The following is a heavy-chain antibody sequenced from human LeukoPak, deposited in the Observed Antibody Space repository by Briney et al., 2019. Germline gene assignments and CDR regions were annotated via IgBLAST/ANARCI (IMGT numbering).Heavy chain of an antibody. CDR3: ARVLTYFDL. V-gene: IGHV3-74*01. CDR1: GFTFSAHW. J-gene: IGHJ5*01. Sequence: GGSLRLSFAGSGFTFSAHWMHLVRQGPGKGLVWVARITHEGGDANYADSVKGRFTIPRDNAKKVLYLERNSLAADDTGVYYCARVLTYFDLWGQGTLVTVSS. CDR2: ITHEGGDA.